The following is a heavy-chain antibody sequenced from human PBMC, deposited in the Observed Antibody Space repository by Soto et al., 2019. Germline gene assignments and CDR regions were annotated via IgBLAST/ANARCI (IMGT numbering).Heavy chain of an antibody. Sequence: QVQLVESGGDVLQSWRSLTVSCAASGFTFRNHAMHGVRQATGTGLAWVAVISYDGSNKDDAESVKGRFTISRDNSKNTLYAQKNSLSAEDTAGCYCAKEEYTRYHRDYWGQETLVTFSS. CDR2: ISYDGSNK. D-gene: IGHD6-6*01. CDR3: AKEEYTRYHRDY. V-gene: IGHV3-30-3*01. J-gene: IGHJ4*02. CDR1: GFTFRNHA.